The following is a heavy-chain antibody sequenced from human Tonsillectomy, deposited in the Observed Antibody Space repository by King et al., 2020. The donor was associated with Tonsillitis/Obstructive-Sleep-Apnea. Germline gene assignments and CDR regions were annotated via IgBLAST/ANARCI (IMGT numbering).Heavy chain of an antibody. CDR2: IYYSRGT. Sequence: QLQESGPGLVKPSETLSRICTVSGGSISSSNYYWGWIRQPPGKGLEWLGSIYYSRGTYYNPPLKSRVTISVDTSKNQFSLKLSSVTAADTAVYYCASHTGGGASYYFDSWGQGTLVTVSS. CDR1: GGSISSSNYY. D-gene: IGHD3-16*01. J-gene: IGHJ4*02. V-gene: IGHV4-39*01. CDR3: ASHTGGGASYYFDS.